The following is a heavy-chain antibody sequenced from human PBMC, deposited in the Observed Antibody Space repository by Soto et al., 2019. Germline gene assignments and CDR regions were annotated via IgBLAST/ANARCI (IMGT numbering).Heavy chain of an antibody. D-gene: IGHD3-9*01. CDR2: MNPNSGNT. V-gene: IGHV1-8*01. Sequence: ASVKVSCKASGYTFTSYDINWVRQATGQGLEWMGWMNPNSGNTGYAQKFQGRVTMTRNTSISTAYMELSSLRSEDTAVYYCARRRSRSTLRYFGIEFDYWGQGTLVTVSS. CDR1: GYTFTSYD. CDR3: ARRRSRSTLRYFGIEFDY. J-gene: IGHJ4*02.